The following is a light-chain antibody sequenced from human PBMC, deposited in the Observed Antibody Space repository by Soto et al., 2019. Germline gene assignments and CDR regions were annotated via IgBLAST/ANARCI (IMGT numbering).Light chain of an antibody. CDR3: QSYDRSRSGYV. Sequence: QSVLTQPPSVSGAPGQRVTISCTGSSSNIGAHYDVHWYQHLPGTAPKVLIYGSTNRPSGVPDRFSGSKSGTSASLPITGRQEEDEDDDYRQSYDRSRSGYVFGTGTKLTVL. CDR1: SSNIGAHYD. CDR2: GST. J-gene: IGLJ1*01. V-gene: IGLV1-40*01.